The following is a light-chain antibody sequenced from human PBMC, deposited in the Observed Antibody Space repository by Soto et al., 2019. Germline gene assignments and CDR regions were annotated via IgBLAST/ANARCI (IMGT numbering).Light chain of an antibody. CDR1: QSVSSSY. J-gene: IGKJ1*01. CDR3: QQYDSSPKT. V-gene: IGKV3-20*01. Sequence: IVLTQSPGTLSLSPVGIGRRGFMASQSVSSSYLAWYQQKPGRAPRLLIYGASSRATGIPDRFSGSGSGTDFTLTISRLEPEDFAVYYCQQYDSSPKTFGQGTKVDIK. CDR2: GAS.